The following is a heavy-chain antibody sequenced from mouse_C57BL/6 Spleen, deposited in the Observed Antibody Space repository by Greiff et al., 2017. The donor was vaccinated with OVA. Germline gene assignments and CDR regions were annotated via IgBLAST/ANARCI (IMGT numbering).Heavy chain of an antibody. V-gene: IGHV1-50*01. Sequence: VQLQQPGAELVKPGASVKLSCKASGYTFTSYWMQWVKQRPGQGLEWIGEIDPSDSYTNYNQKFKGKATLTVDTSSSTAYMQLSSLTSEDSAVYYCARREEVLDVWGTGTTVTVSS. D-gene: IGHD2-14*01. CDR2: IDPSDSYT. CDR3: ARREEVLDV. CDR1: GYTFTSYW. J-gene: IGHJ1*03.